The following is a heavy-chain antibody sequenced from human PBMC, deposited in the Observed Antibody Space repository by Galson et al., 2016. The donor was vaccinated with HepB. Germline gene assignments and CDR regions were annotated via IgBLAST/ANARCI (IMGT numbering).Heavy chain of an antibody. D-gene: IGHD2-8*01. V-gene: IGHV3-74*01. CDR3: ARLGDCMNGVCSAMDV. CDR2: IDSDSNNI. CDR1: GFNSRTYW. J-gene: IGHJ6*02. Sequence: SLRLSCAASGFNSRTYWMYWIRQAPGKGLVWVSRIDSDSNNIAYADSVKGRFTISRDNAKNTLYLQMDSMRAEDTAVYYCARLGDCMNGVCSAMDVWGQGSTVIVSS.